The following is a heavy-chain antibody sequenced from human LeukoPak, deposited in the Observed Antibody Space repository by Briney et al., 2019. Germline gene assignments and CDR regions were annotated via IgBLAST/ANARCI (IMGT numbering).Heavy chain of an antibody. CDR1: GYTFTSYG. J-gene: IGHJ4*02. Sequence: GASVKVSSKASGYTFTSYGISWVRQAPGQGLEWMGWISAYNGNTNYAQKLQGRVTMTTDTSTSTAYMELRSLRSDDTAVYYCARAYLTYYYDSSGYFHWGQGTLVTVSS. CDR2: ISAYNGNT. CDR3: ARAYLTYYYDSSGYFH. D-gene: IGHD3-22*01. V-gene: IGHV1-18*01.